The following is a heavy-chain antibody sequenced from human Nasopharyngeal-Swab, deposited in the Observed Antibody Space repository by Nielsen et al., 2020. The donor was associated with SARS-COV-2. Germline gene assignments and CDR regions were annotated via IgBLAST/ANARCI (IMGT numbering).Heavy chain of an antibody. Sequence: WIRQPPGKALEWLALIDWDDDKYYSTSLKTRLTISKDTSKNQVVLTMTNMDPVDTATYYCARTKRRGYSGDGFDYWGQGTLVTVSS. D-gene: IGHD5-12*01. CDR3: ARTKRRGYSGDGFDY. J-gene: IGHJ4*02. V-gene: IGHV2-70*01. CDR2: IDWDDDK.